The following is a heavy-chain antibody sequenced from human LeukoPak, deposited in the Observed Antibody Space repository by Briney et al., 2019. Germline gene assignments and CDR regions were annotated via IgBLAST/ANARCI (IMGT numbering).Heavy chain of an antibody. J-gene: IGHJ4*01. CDR1: RFSLNNYA. D-gene: IGHD5-12*01. V-gene: IGHV3-23*01. CDR2: VSGSGSST. CDR3: GEGDGYDEGGY. Sequence: GGSLRLSRADSRFSLNNYAISWVRPAPAKGLDGVAAVSGSGSSTYYGDPVKGRFTIFRDNSKNTLYLQMNSLRAEDTATYYCGEGDGYDEGGYWGHGALVTVSS.